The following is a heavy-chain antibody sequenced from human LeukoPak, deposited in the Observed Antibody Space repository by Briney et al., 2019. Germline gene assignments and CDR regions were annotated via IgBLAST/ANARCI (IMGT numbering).Heavy chain of an antibody. Sequence: GGSLRLSCTASGFTFGDYAMSWVRQAPGKGLEWVGFIRSKAYGGTTEYAASVKVRFTISRDDSKSIAYLQMNSLKTVDTAVYYCTRDHIVVVPAAMRPYYYYGMDVWGKGTTVTVSS. J-gene: IGHJ6*04. D-gene: IGHD2-2*01. CDR1: GFTFGDYA. V-gene: IGHV3-49*04. CDR2: IRSKAYGGTT. CDR3: TRDHIVVVPAAMRPYYYYGMDV.